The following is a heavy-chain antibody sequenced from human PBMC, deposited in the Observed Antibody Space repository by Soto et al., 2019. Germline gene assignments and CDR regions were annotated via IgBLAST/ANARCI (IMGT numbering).Heavy chain of an antibody. V-gene: IGHV3-15*01. CDR3: VEGWNDF. Sequence: EVQLVESGGDLVKPGGSLRLSCVTSGFMFSSAWMSWVRQAPGKGLEWVGRIKSKADGGARDYAAPVKGRFSISRDASKNTLYLQMNSLRAEDTAVYYCVEGWNDFWGQGTVVTVSS. CDR2: IKSKADGGAR. J-gene: IGHJ4*02. D-gene: IGHD1-1*01. CDR1: GFMFSSAW.